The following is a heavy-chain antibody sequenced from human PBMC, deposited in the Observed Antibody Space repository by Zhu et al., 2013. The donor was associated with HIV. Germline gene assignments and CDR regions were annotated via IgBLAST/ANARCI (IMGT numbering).Heavy chain of an antibody. CDR1: GFTFSSYE. Sequence: EVQLVESGGGLVQPGGSLRLSCAASGFTFSSYEMNWVRQAPGKGLEWVSYISSSGSTIYYADSVKGRFTISRDNAKNSLYLQMNSLRAEDTAVYYCARDSDPGRHYYYYGMDVWGQGTTVTVSS. J-gene: IGHJ6*02. V-gene: IGHV3-48*03. CDR3: ARDSDPGRHYYYYGMDV. D-gene: IGHD3-10*01. CDR2: ISSSGSTI.